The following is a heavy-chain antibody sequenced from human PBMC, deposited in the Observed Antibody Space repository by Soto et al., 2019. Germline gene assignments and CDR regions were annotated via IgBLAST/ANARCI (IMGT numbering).Heavy chain of an antibody. J-gene: IGHJ4*02. CDR1: GYTFTSYA. Sequence: ASVKVSCKASGYTFTSYAMHWVRQAPGQRLEWMGWINAGNGNTKYSQKFQGRVTITRDTSASTAYMELSSLRSEDTAVYYCARVFKSRSGYSTLELDYWGQGTLVTAPQ. CDR3: ARVFKSRSGYSTLELDY. CDR2: INAGNGNT. D-gene: IGHD3-22*01. V-gene: IGHV1-3*01.